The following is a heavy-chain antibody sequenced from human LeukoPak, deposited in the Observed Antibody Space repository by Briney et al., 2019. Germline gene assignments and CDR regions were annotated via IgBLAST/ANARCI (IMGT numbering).Heavy chain of an antibody. J-gene: IGHJ6*03. D-gene: IGHD2-2*01. CDR1: GGSFSGYY. CDR2: INHSGST. V-gene: IGHV4-34*01. Sequence: SETLSLTCAVYGGSFSGYYWSWIRQPPGKGLGWIGEINHSGSTNYNPSLKSRVTISVDTSKNQFSLKLSSVTAADTAVYYCARGVEGYCSSTSCYPYYYYYYYMDVWGKGTTVTVSS. CDR3: ARGVEGYCSSTSCYPYYYYYYYMDV.